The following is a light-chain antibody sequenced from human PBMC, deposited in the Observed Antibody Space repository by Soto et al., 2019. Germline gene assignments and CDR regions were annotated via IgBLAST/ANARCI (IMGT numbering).Light chain of an antibody. CDR2: DVN. Sequence: QSALTQPRSVSGSPGQSVTLSCTGTSSDVGSYNYVSWYQQHPGKAPKLMIDDVNKRPSGVPDRFSGSRSGNTAFLTISGLQSEDEADYYCCSYAGRYTWVFGGWTMLTVL. CDR1: SSDVGSYNY. CDR3: CSYAGRYTWV. J-gene: IGLJ3*02. V-gene: IGLV2-11*01.